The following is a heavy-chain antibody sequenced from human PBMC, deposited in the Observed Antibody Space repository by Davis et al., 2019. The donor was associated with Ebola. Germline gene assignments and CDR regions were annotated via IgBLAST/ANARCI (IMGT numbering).Heavy chain of an antibody. CDR3: ARGWLRGWFDP. CDR2: TYYNSKWYN. J-gene: IGHJ5*02. Sequence: HSQTLSLTCAISGDSVSVNSGGWNWIRQSPSRGLEWLGRTYYNSKWYNDYAESVKSRITINPDTSKNQFSLQPNSVTPEDTAVYYCARGWLRGWFDPWGQGTLVTVSS. V-gene: IGHV6-1*01. D-gene: IGHD5-12*01. CDR1: GDSVSVNSGG.